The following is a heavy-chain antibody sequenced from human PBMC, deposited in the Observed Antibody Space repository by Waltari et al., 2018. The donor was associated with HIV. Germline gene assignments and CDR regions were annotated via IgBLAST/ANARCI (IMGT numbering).Heavy chain of an antibody. J-gene: IGHJ3*02. CDR1: GYTFPRHY. CDR2: IKPAMNIT. Sequence: QVRLVQSGAEVKKPGASMKVSCKASGYTFPRHYMHWVRQAPGQGLEWMGTIKPAMNITRNAQKFQGRVTVTWDTSTTTCDMELRSLRSEDTAVYYCARGQWLAGGEDGGFDIWGQGTMVTVSS. V-gene: IGHV1-46*01. D-gene: IGHD6-19*01. CDR3: ARGQWLAGGEDGGFDI.